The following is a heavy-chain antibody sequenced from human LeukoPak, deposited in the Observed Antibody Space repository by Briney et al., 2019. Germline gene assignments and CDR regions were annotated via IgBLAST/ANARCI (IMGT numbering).Heavy chain of an antibody. CDR1: GFTFSGYI. J-gene: IGHJ4*02. CDR2: IGTSGNPI. CDR3: ARNQWLDY. Sequence: GGSLRLSCAASGFTFSGYIMNWVRQAPGKGLEWVSFIGTSGNPIYYADSVKGRFTVSRDNAKNSLYLQMNSLRAEDTAVYYCARNQWLDYWGQGTLVTVSS. V-gene: IGHV3-48*01. D-gene: IGHD6-19*01.